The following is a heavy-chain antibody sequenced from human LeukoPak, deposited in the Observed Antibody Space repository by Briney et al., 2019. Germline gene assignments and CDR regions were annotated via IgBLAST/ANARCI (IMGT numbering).Heavy chain of an antibody. D-gene: IGHD3-22*01. CDR2: IYYSGST. CDR1: GGSISSYY. V-gene: IGHV4-59*01. CDR3: ARGDYDSSGHNWFDP. J-gene: IGHJ5*02. Sequence: SETLSLTCTVSGGSISSYYWSWIRQPPGKGLEWIGYIYYSGSTNYNPSLKSRVTISVDTSKNQFSLKLSSVTAADTAVYYCARGDYDSSGHNWFDPWGRGTLVTVSS.